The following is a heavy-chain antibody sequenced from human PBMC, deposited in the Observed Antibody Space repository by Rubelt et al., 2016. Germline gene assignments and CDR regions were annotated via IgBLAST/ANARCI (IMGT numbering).Heavy chain of an antibody. V-gene: IGHV1-46*01. J-gene: IGHJ4*02. CDR1: GYTFITQY. D-gene: IGHD3-16*01. CDR3: ARGAEDYYAVDD. Sequence: QVQLVQSGAEAKPGASVRISCKASGYTFITQYVHWFRHAPGQGLEWMGTIFPSGGSTRYKETFEGRVRMTTDISSTTAHMELNNLESADTGVYYCARGAEDYYAVDDWGQGTPVSVS. CDR2: IFPSGGST.